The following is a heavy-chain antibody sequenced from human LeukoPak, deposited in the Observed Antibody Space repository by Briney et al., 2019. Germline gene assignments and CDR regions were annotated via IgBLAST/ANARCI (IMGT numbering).Heavy chain of an antibody. CDR1: SASIGSGSYF. V-gene: IGHV4-30-2*01. CDR3: ARGTPPSSSCYDY. D-gene: IGHD6-13*01. J-gene: IGHJ4*02. Sequence: SETLSLTCTVSSASIGSGSYFWSWIRQPPGKGLEWMGYIDHSGSTYHDPSLKSRVTISIDTSKNQFSLKLNSVTAADTAVYYCARGTPPSSSCYDYWGQGTLVTVSS. CDR2: IDHSGST.